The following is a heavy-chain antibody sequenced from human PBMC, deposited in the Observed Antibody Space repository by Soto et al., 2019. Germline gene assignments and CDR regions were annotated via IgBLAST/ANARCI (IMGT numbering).Heavy chain of an antibody. Sequence: EVQLVESGGGLVQPGGSLKLSCAASGFTFSGSAMHWVRQASGKGLEWVGLIRSKANSYTTAYAASVKGRFTISRDDSKNTAYLQMNSLKTEDTAVYYCIRREVTSEEDPDDWGQGTLVTVSS. J-gene: IGHJ4*02. CDR2: IRSKANSYTT. V-gene: IGHV3-73*02. D-gene: IGHD4-4*01. CDR1: GFTFSGSA. CDR3: IRREVTSEEDPDD.